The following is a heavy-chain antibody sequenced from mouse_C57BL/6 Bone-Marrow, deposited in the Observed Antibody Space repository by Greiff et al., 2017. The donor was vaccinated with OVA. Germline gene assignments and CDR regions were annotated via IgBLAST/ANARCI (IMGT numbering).Heavy chain of an antibody. J-gene: IGHJ4*01. CDR3: ARGGGSRAMDY. Sequence: VQLQQPGAELVKPGASVKLSCKASGYTFTSYWMHWVKQRPGQGLEWIGMIHPNSGSTNYNEKFKSKATLTVDKSSSTSYMQLSSLTSEDSAVYYCARGGGSRAMDYWGQGTSVTVSS. CDR2: IHPNSGST. V-gene: IGHV1-64*01. CDR1: GYTFTSYW. D-gene: IGHD1-1*01.